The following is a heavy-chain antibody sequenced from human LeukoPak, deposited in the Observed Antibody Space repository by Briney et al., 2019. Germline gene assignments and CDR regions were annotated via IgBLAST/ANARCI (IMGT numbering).Heavy chain of an antibody. V-gene: IGHV4-34*01. CDR2: INHSGST. Sequence: SETLSLTCAVYGGSFSGYYWSWIRQPPGKGLEWIGEINHSGSTNYNPSLKSRVTISVDTSKNQFSLKLSSVTAADTAVYYCASAQYYYGSGNANWGQGTLVTVSS. J-gene: IGHJ4*02. D-gene: IGHD3-10*01. CDR1: GGSFSGYY. CDR3: ASAQYYYGSGNAN.